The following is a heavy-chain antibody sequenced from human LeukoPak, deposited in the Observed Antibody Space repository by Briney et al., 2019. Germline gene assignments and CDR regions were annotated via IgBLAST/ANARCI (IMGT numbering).Heavy chain of an antibody. CDR2: IYYSGST. Sequence: PSETLSLTCTVSGGSISSGGYYWSWIRQHLGKGLEWIGYIYYSGSTYYNPSLRSRVTISVDTSKNQFSLRLSSVTAADTAVYFCARRRVVVASTDGASGAFDIWGQGTMVTVSS. J-gene: IGHJ3*02. CDR1: GGSISSGGYY. CDR3: ARRRVVVASTDGASGAFDI. V-gene: IGHV4-31*03. D-gene: IGHD2-15*01.